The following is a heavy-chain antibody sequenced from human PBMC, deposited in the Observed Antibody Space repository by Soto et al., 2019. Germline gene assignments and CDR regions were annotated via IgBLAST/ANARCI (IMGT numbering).Heavy chain of an antibody. V-gene: IGHV3-74*03. CDR3: VRHDFRLGLDH. J-gene: IGHJ4*02. CDR2: IDSDGSST. Sequence: GGSLRLSCAASGFTFSSYWMHWVRQAPGKGLVWVSHIDSDGSSTTYADSVRGRFTISRNNAENTLYLQKNSLRAENTAVYYCVRHDFRLGLDHWGQGTQVTVSS. CDR1: GFTFSSYW. D-gene: IGHD1-1*01.